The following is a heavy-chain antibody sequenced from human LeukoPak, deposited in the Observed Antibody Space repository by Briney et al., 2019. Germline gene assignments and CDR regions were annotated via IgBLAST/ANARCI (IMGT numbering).Heavy chain of an antibody. D-gene: IGHD4-17*01. Sequence: GESLRLSCAASGFTVSSSYMSWGRQAPGKGLEWVSLIYSGGSTYYADSVRGRFTISRDPSKNTLYLQMSSLRAEDTAVYYCSRLYGDYRDFWGQGTLVTVSS. V-gene: IGHV3-53*01. J-gene: IGHJ4*02. CDR1: GFTVSSSY. CDR2: IYSGGST. CDR3: SRLYGDYRDF.